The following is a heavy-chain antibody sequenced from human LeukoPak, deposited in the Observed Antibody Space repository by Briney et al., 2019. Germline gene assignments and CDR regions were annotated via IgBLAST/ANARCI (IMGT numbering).Heavy chain of an antibody. CDR2: ISGSGGST. V-gene: IGHV3-23*01. CDR3: AKDRAGRLYYFDY. D-gene: IGHD6-25*01. Sequence: GGSLRLSCAASGFTFSSYAMSWVRQAPGKGLEWVSGISGSGGSTYYADSVKGRFTISRDNSTNTLYLQMNSLRAEDTAVYYCAKDRAGRLYYFDYWGQGTLVTVSS. CDR1: GFTFSSYA. J-gene: IGHJ4*02.